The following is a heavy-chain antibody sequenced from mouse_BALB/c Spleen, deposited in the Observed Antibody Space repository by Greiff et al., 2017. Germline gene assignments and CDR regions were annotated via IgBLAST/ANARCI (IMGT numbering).Heavy chain of an antibody. CDR2: INPGSGGT. J-gene: IGHJ3*01. CDR1: GYAFTNYL. Sequence: QVQLKESGAELVRPGTSVKVSCKASGYAFTNYLIEWVKQRPGQGLEWIGVINPGSGGTNYNEKFKGKATLTADKSSSTAYMQLSSLTSDDSAVYFCAREGDGYYSFAYWGQGTLVTVSA. D-gene: IGHD2-3*01. V-gene: IGHV1-54*03. CDR3: AREGDGYYSFAY.